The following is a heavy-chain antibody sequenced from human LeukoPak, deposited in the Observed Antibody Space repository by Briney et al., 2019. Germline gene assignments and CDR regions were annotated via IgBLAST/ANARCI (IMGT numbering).Heavy chain of an antibody. Sequence: SETLSLTCTVSGGSISSGSYYWSWIRQPAGKGLEWIGRIYTSGSTNYNPSLKSRVTISVDTSKNQFSLKLSSVTAADTAVYYCAREVIGKNLGSSWSPLSNYFDYWGQGTLVTVSS. J-gene: IGHJ4*02. D-gene: IGHD6-13*01. CDR2: IYTSGST. V-gene: IGHV4-61*02. CDR1: GGSISSGSYY. CDR3: AREVIGKNLGSSWSPLSNYFDY.